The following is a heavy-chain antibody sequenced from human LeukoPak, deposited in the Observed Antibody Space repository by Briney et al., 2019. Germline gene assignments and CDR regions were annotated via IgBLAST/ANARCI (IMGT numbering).Heavy chain of an antibody. D-gene: IGHD1-14*01. CDR2: ISSSSSTI. CDR3: AKTGFQWGEYFYYMDV. Sequence: PGGSLRLSCAASGFTFSNSWMSWVRQAPGKGLEWVSYISSSSSTIYYADSVKGRFTISRDNSRGTLYFQMNSLIYEDTAVYYCAKTGFQWGEYFYYMDVWGKGTTVTVSS. CDR1: GFTFSNSW. J-gene: IGHJ6*03. V-gene: IGHV3-48*02.